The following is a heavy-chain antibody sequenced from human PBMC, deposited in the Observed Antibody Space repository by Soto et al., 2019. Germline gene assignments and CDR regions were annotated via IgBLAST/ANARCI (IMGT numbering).Heavy chain of an antibody. V-gene: IGHV1-24*01. D-gene: IGHD3-16*02. CDR3: ATDVIMITFGGVIVSSAY. CDR2: FDPEDGET. CDR1: GYTLTELS. Sequence: ASVKVSCKVSGYTLTELSMHWVRQAPGKGLEWMGGFDPEDGETIYAQKFQGRVTMTEDTSTDTAYMGLSSLRSEDTAVYYCATDVIMITFGGVIVSSAYWGQGTLVTVSS. J-gene: IGHJ4*02.